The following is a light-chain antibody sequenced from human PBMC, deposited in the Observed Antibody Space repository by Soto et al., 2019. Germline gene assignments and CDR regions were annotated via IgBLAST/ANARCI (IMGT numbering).Light chain of an antibody. CDR1: SSDVGSYNL. CDR3: SSYAGSSTPVV. V-gene: IGLV2-23*01. J-gene: IGLJ2*01. CDR2: EGS. Sequence: QSALTQPASVSGSPGQSITISCTGISSDVGSYNLVSWYQQHPGKAPKVMIYEGSKRPSGVSNRFSGSRPGNTASLTISGRQAEDEAHYYCSSYAGSSTPVVFGGGTKLTVL.